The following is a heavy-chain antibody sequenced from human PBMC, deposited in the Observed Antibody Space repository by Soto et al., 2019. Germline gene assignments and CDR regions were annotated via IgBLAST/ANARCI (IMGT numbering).Heavy chain of an antibody. J-gene: IGHJ4*02. CDR3: AKDLRPNRRYDLDY. CDR2: MVGDGSSW. V-gene: IGHV3-23*01. CDR1: GFNFRIYA. Sequence: EVQLLESGGGLAQAGGSLRLSCAASGFNFRIYAMNWVRQAPGKGLEWVSVMVGDGSSWDYADSVRGRFTISRDNSKNTLYLQMNSLRSEATAVYYYAKDLRPNRRYDLDYWGQGPLVTVSS. D-gene: IGHD1-20*01.